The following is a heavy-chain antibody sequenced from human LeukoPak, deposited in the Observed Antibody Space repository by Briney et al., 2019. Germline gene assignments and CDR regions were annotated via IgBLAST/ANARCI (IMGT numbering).Heavy chain of an antibody. J-gene: IGHJ4*02. CDR3: ATGRPAASDY. D-gene: IGHD6-13*01. V-gene: IGHV1-69-2*01. Sequence: ASVKISCKVSGYTFTDHYMHWVQQAPGKGLEWMGLVDPEDGETIYAEKFQGRVTMTADTSTDTAYMELSSLRSEDTAVYYCATGRPAASDYWGQGTLVTVSS. CDR1: GYTFTDHY. CDR2: VDPEDGET.